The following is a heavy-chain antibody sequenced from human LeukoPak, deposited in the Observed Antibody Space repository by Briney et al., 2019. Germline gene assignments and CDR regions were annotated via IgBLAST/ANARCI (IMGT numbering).Heavy chain of an antibody. V-gene: IGHV3-48*02. CDR2: ISSGGGAI. Sequence: GGSLRLSCAASGFSFSSYCMNWVRQAPGKGLEWVSYISSGGGAIYYADSVKGRFTISRDNAKNSLSLQMNSLRDEDTAVYYCARDLPDYGGSSGGDYWGQGSLVTVSS. CDR3: ARDLPDYGGSSGGDY. J-gene: IGHJ4*02. CDR1: GFSFSSYC. D-gene: IGHD4-23*01.